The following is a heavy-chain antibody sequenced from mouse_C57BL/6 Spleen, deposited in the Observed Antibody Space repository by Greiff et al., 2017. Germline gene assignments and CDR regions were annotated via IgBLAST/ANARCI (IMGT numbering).Heavy chain of an antibody. CDR3: TRVRGSSYFFAY. CDR2: ISSGGDYI. V-gene: IGHV5-9-1*02. Sequence: DVMLVESGEGLVKPGGSLKLSCAASGFTFSSYAMSWVRQTPEKRLEWVAYISSGGDYIYYADTVKGRFTISRDNARNTLYLQMSSMKSEDTAMYYCTRVRGSSYFFAYWGQGTLVTVSA. J-gene: IGHJ3*01. D-gene: IGHD1-1*01. CDR1: GFTFSSYA.